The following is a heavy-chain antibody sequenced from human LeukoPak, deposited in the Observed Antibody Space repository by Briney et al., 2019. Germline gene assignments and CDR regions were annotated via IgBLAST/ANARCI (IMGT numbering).Heavy chain of an antibody. CDR1: GYTFTGYY. V-gene: IGHV1-46*01. Sequence: ASVKVSCKASGYTFTGYYIHWVRQAPGQGLEWMGLINPGGANTNYAQNFQGRVTMTRDTSTSTVYMELSSLRSEDTAIYYCARIRDGYNDAYDIWGQGTVVTVPS. CDR2: INPGGANT. J-gene: IGHJ3*02. D-gene: IGHD5-24*01. CDR3: ARIRDGYNDAYDI.